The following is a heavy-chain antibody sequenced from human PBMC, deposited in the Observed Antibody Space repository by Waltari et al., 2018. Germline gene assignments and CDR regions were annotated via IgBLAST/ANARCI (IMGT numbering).Heavy chain of an antibody. D-gene: IGHD3-22*01. CDR2: ISYDGSNK. CDR1: GFTFSSYG. V-gene: IGHV3-30*18. J-gene: IGHJ4*02. Sequence: QVQLVESGGGVVQPGRSMRLSCAASGFTFSSYGMHWVRQAPGKGLEWVAVISYDGSNKYYADSVKGRFTISRDNSKNTLYLQMNSLRAEDTAVYYCAKDAVMTYYYDSSGYPFDYWGQGTLVTVSS. CDR3: AKDAVMTYYYDSSGYPFDY.